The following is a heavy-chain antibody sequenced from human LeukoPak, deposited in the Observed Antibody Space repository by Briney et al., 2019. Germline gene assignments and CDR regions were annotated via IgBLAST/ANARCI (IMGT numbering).Heavy chain of an antibody. CDR1: GGSISSGSYY. D-gene: IGHD3-3*01. CDR2: IYTSGST. V-gene: IGHV4-61*02. J-gene: IGHJ4*02. Sequence: SETLSLTCTVSGGSISSGSYYWSWIRQPAGKGLEWIGRIYTSGSTNYNPSLQSRVTISVDTSKNQFSLKLSSVTAADTAVYYCAAMFWSGYYTGVDYWGQGTLVTVSS. CDR3: AAMFWSGYYTGVDY.